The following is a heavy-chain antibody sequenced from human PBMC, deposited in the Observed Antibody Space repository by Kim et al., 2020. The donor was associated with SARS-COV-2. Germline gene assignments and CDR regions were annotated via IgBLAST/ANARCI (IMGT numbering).Heavy chain of an antibody. CDR2: IRSKANSYAT. CDR1: GFIFSDSP. CDR3: TRIPGTPFAFWDAFDI. V-gene: IGHV3-73*01. Sequence: GGSLRLSCAASGFIFSDSPMHWVRQASGKGLEWVGRIRSKANSYATAYAVSVRGRFIISRDDSKNTAYLQMNSLKTEDTAVYYCTRIPGTPFAFWDAFDIWGQRTMVTVSP. D-gene: IGHD1-1*01. J-gene: IGHJ3*02.